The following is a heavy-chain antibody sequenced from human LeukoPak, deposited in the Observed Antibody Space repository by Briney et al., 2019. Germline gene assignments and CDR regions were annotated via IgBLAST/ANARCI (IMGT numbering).Heavy chain of an antibody. V-gene: IGHV3-48*03. D-gene: IGHD5-24*01. CDR3: ARFAKMASFDY. CDR2: ISSSGSTI. Sequence: PGGSLRLSWEAPGFTFSSYEMNWVGKAPGKGLEGVSYISSSGSTIYYADSVKGRFTISRDNAKNSLYLQMNSLRAEDTAVYYCARFAKMASFDYWGQGTLVTVSS. CDR1: GFTFSSYE. J-gene: IGHJ4*02.